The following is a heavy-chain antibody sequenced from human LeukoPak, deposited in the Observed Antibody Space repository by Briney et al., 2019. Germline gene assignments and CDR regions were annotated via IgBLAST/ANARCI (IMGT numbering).Heavy chain of an antibody. CDR1: GFTFSSYA. CDR2: ISYDGSNK. J-gene: IGHJ4*02. D-gene: IGHD4-23*01. Sequence: PGGSLRLSCAASGFTFSSYAMHWVRQAPGKGLEWVAVISYDGSNKYYADSVKGRFTISRDNSKNTLYLQMNSLRAEDTAVYYCARVAPRTTAVTRVGYYFDYWGQGTLVTVSS. V-gene: IGHV3-30*04. CDR3: ARVAPRTTAVTRVGYYFDY.